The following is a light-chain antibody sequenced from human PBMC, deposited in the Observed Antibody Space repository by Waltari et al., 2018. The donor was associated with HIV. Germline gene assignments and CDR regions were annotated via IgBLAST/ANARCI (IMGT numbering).Light chain of an antibody. CDR1: SSHLGAPYD. J-gene: IGLJ2*01. Sequence: QSVLTQPPSVSGAPGQRVTITFPVSSSHLGAPYDVHRYQQLQGTAPHLLIYSNNKRPSGVPDRFSGSKSGTSASLAITGLQAEDEADYYCQSFDSNLFGWVFGGGTKLTVL. CDR2: SNN. CDR3: QSFDSNLFGWV. V-gene: IGLV1-40*01.